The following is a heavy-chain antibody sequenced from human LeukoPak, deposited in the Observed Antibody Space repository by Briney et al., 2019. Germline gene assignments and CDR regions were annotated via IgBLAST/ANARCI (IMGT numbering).Heavy chain of an antibody. Sequence: GGSLRLSCTASGFTFSNAWMSWVRQAPGKGLEWVGRIKSKTDGGTTDYAAPVKGRFTISRDDSKNTLYLQMNSLKTEDTAVYYCTTKWDNGDYDRVDYWGQGTLVTVSS. J-gene: IGHJ4*02. CDR2: IKSKTDGGTT. CDR3: TTKWDNGDYDRVDY. D-gene: IGHD4-17*01. V-gene: IGHV3-15*01. CDR1: GFTFSNAW.